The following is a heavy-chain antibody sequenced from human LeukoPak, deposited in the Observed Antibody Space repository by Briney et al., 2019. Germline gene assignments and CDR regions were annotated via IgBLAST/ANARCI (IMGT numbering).Heavy chain of an antibody. J-gene: IGHJ4*02. D-gene: IGHD2-2*01. CDR2: ISSSSSYI. CDR1: GFTFSSYS. CDR3: ARGMIVVVPAATFDY. V-gene: IGHV3-21*01. Sequence: GGTLRLSCAASGFTFSSYSMNWVRQAPGKGLEWVSSISSSSSYIYYADSVKGRFTIPRDNAKNSLYLQMNSLRAKDTAVYYCARGMIVVVPAATFDYWGQGTLVTVSS.